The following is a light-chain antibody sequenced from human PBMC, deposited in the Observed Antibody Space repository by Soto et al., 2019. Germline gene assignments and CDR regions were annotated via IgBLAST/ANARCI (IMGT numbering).Light chain of an antibody. CDR1: QSSSNW. Sequence: DTQMTQSPSTLSASVGDRVTITCRASQSSSNWLAWYQQKPGKAPKLLIYKASSLQGGVPSRFSGSGSGTEFTLTIRSMQTDDFANYFCQQYYTFPLTFGGATKVDIK. J-gene: IGKJ4*01. CDR3: QQYYTFPLT. CDR2: KAS. V-gene: IGKV1-5*03.